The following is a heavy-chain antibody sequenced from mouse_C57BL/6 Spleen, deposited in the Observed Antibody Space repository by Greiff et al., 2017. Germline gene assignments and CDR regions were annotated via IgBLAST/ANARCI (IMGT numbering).Heavy chain of an antibody. Sequence: QVQLQQPGAELVKPGASVKMSCKASGYTFTSYWITWVKQRLGQGLEWIGDIYPGSGSTNYNEKFKSKDTLTVDTSSSTAYMQLSSLTSEDSAVYYCARAYYYGSSYEAWFAYWGQGTLVTVSA. CDR3: ARAYYYGSSYEAWFAY. J-gene: IGHJ3*01. D-gene: IGHD1-1*01. CDR1: GYTFTSYW. CDR2: IYPGSGST. V-gene: IGHV1-55*01.